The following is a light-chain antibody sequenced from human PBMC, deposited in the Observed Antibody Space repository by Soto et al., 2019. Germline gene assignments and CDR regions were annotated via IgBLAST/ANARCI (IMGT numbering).Light chain of an antibody. CDR1: QTINNKY. CDR2: GVS. Sequence: EIVLTQSPGTRSLSPGERATLSCRASQTINNKYLAWYQQEPGQAPRLLIHGVSIRATGIPDRFSGSGSGTDFTLTISRLEPEDFAVYYCQLYSGSPWTFGQGTKVEIK. V-gene: IGKV3-20*01. CDR3: QLYSGSPWT. J-gene: IGKJ1*01.